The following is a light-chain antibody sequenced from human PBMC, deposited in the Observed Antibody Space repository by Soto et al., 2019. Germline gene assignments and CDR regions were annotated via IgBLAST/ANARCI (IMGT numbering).Light chain of an antibody. CDR3: QQSYSTPLT. CDR1: QSISSY. Sequence: DIQMTQSPSSLSASVGDRVTITCRASQSISSYLNWYQQKPGKAPKLLIYAASSLQSGVPSRFSGSGSGTDFTLTISSLQPADFATYYCQQSYSTPLTFGGWTKVEIK. J-gene: IGKJ4*01. V-gene: IGKV1-39*01. CDR2: AAS.